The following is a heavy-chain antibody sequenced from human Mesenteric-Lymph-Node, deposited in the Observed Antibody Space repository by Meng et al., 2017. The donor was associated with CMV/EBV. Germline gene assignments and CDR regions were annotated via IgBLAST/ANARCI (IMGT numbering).Heavy chain of an antibody. J-gene: IGHJ4*02. CDR1: GFTFSSYA. CDR2: ISGSGGST. D-gene: IGHD3-10*01. CDR3: ARDDYYGSGRGFDY. Sequence: GESLKISCAASGFTFSSYAMSWVRQAPGKGLEWVSAISGSGGSTYYADSVKGRFTISRDNAKNTPYLQMNSLRAEDTAVYYCARDDYYGSGRGFDYWGQGTLVTVSS. V-gene: IGHV3-23*01.